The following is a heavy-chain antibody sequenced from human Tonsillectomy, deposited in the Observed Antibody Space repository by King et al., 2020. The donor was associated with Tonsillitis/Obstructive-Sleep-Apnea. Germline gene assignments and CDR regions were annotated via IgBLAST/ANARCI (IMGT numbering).Heavy chain of an antibody. CDR3: AKALPPASTSLPNWFDP. J-gene: IGHJ5*02. D-gene: IGHD2-2*01. V-gene: IGHV3-23*04. Sequence: VQLVESGGGLVQPGGSLRLSCAASGFTFSTYAMTWVRQAPGKGLEWVSNFSGSGDGTYYADSVKGRFTISRDNSKNTLYLQMNSLRAEDTAVYYCAKALPPASTSLPNWFDPWGQGTL. CDR2: FSGSGDGT. CDR1: GFTFSTYA.